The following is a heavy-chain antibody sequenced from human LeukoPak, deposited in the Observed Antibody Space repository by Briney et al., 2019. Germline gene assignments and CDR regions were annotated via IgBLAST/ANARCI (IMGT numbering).Heavy chain of an antibody. V-gene: IGHV4-61*02. CDR1: GGSISSGSYY. D-gene: IGHD2-15*01. CDR2: IYTSGST. J-gene: IGHJ4*02. CDR3: TRGFDGGVAPARLDY. Sequence: SQTLSLTCTVSGGSISSGSYYWSWIRQPAGKGLEWIGRIYTSGSTNYNPSLKSRVTISVDTSKNQFSLTLSSVTAADTAVYYCTRGFDGGVAPARLDYWGQGTLVTVSS.